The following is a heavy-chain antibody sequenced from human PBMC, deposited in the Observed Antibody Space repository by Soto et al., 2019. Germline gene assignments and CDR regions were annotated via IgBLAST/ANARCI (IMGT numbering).Heavy chain of an antibody. CDR1: GFSLTTSGVG. V-gene: IGHV2-5*02. D-gene: IGHD3-3*01. CDR2: IYWDDDK. Sequence: QITLKESGPTVVKPTETLTLTCTFSGFSLTTSGVGVGWVRQSPGKAAEGLALIYWDDDKRYSTSLNSRLIITKDTSKNQVVLTLANVDPADTATYYCAHRVLRTVFGLVTTTAIYFDFWGPGTPVVVSS. J-gene: IGHJ4*02. CDR3: AHRVLRTVFGLVTTTAIYFDF.